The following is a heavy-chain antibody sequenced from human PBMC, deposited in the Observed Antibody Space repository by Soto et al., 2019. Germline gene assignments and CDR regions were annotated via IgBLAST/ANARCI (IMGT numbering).Heavy chain of an antibody. V-gene: IGHV4-59*01. CDR1: GGYISSYY. Sequence: PSETLSLTCTVSGGYISSYYWSWIRQHPGKGLEWIGYIYYSGSTNYNPSLKSRVTISVDTSKNQFSLKLSSVTAADTAVYYCARVVSYNWNYEPNWFDPWGQGTLVTVSS. D-gene: IGHD1-7*01. CDR3: ARVVSYNWNYEPNWFDP. CDR2: IYYSGST. J-gene: IGHJ5*02.